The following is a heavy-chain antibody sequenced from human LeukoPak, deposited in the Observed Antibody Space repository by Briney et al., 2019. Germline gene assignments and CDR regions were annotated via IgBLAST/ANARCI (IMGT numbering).Heavy chain of an antibody. D-gene: IGHD5-18*01. V-gene: IGHV4-59*08. CDR3: ARIADSYGLYYFDY. J-gene: IGHJ4*02. Sequence: SETLSLTCTVSGGSISSYCWSWIRQPPGKGLEWIGYIYYSGSTNYNPSLKSRVTISVDTSKNQFSLKLSSVTAADTAVYYCARIADSYGLYYFDYWGQGALVTVSS. CDR2: IYYSGST. CDR1: GGSISSYC.